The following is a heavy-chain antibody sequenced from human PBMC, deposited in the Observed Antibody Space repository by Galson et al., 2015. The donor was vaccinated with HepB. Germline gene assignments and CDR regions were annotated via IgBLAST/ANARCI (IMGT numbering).Heavy chain of an antibody. CDR2: ISAYNGNT. V-gene: IGHV1-18*01. CDR3: ARDGGSGYPSAEYFQH. CDR1: GYTFTSYG. Sequence: SVKVSRKASGYTFTSYGISWVRQAPGQGLEWMGWISAYNGNTNYAQKLQGRVTMTTDTSTSTAYMELRSLRSDDTAVYYCARDGGSGYPSAEYFQHWGQGTLVTVSS. D-gene: IGHD3-22*01. J-gene: IGHJ1*01.